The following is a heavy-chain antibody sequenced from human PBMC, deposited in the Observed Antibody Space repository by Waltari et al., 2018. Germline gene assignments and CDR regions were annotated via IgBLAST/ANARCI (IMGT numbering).Heavy chain of an antibody. CDR1: GGSISRGGYY. V-gene: IGHV4-31*03. CDR2: IYYSGST. Sequence: QVQLQESGPGLVKPSQPLSLTCTVSGGSISRGGYYWSWTRQHPGKGLEWIGYIYYSGSTYYNPSLKRRVTISVDTSKNQFSLKLSSVTAADTAVYYCARDQRPPDAFDIWGQGTMVTVSS. J-gene: IGHJ3*02. CDR3: ARDQRPPDAFDI.